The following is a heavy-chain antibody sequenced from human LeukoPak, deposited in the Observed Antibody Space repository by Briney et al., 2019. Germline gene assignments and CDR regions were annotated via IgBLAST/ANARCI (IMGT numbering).Heavy chain of an antibody. CDR1: GGSISSGDYY. V-gene: IGHV4-30-4*01. CDR3: VRVGTVGGFDP. J-gene: IGHJ5*02. D-gene: IGHD4-11*01. CDR2: IFYSGST. Sequence: PSQTLSLTCTVSGGSISSGDYYWSWIRQPPGKGLEWIGYIFYSGSTYYNPSLKSRITISVDTSKNQFSLKLSSVTAADTAAYYCVRVGTVGGFDPWGQGTLVTVSS.